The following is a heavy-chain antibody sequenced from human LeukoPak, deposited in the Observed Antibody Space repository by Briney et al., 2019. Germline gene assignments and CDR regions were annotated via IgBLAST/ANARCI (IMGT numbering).Heavy chain of an antibody. CDR2: ISYDGSNK. CDR3: ARGGYTNYFDSSGYYYEYGDY. Sequence: GGSLRLSCAASGFTFSNYAMHWVRQAPGKGLEWVAVISYDGSNKYYADSVKGRFTISRDNSKNTLYLQMNSLRAEDTAVYYCARGGYTNYFDSSGYYYEYGDYWGQGTLVTVSS. CDR1: GFTFSNYA. V-gene: IGHV3-30-3*01. D-gene: IGHD3-22*01. J-gene: IGHJ4*02.